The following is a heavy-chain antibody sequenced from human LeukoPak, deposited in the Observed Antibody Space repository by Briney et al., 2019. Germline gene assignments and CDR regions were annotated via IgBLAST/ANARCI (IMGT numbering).Heavy chain of an antibody. CDR2: IYYSGCT. CDR1: GGSISSYY. J-gene: IGHJ5*02. V-gene: IGHV4-59*01. Sequence: SETLTLTCTVSGGSISSYYWSWLRQPPGKGLEWVGNIYYSGCTNYNPSLKSRVTISVDTSNNQFSLELSSVTAADTAVYYCARYFDGSPRRFDPWGQGTLVTVTS. D-gene: IGHD3-9*01. CDR3: ARYFDGSPRRFDP.